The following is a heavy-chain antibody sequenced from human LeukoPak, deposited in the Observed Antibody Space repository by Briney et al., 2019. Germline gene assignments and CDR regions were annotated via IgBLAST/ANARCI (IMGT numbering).Heavy chain of an antibody. CDR1: GYTFTGYY. Sequence: ASVKVSCRASGYTFTGYYMHWVRQAPGQGLEWMGWINPNSGGTNYAQKFQGRVTMTRDTSISTAYMELSRLRSDDTAVYYCAGLPGDSPMVRGVIAGKKDRMDVWHQGTTLSVFS. CDR3: AGLPGDSPMVRGVIAGKKDRMDV. J-gene: IGHJ6*02. CDR2: INPNSGGT. D-gene: IGHD3-10*01. V-gene: IGHV1-2*02.